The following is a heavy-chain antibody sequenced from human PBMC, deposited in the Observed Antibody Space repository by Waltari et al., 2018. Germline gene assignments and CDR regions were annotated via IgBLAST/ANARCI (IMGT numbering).Heavy chain of an antibody. CDR2: IIPIFGTA. D-gene: IGHD3-22*01. J-gene: IGHJ4*02. CDR1: GFTFSSYA. V-gene: IGHV1-69*01. Sequence: VQLLESGGGLVQPGGSLRLSCAASGFTFSSYAISWVRQAPGQGLEWMGGIIPIFGTANYAQKFQGRVTITADESTSTAYMELSSLRSEDTAVYYCARGPGYDSSGYRDWGQGTLVTVSS. CDR3: ARGPGYDSSGYRD.